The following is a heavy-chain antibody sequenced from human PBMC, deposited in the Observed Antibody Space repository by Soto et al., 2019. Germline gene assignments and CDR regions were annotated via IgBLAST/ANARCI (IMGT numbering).Heavy chain of an antibody. Sequence: GGSLRLSCAASGFTFSSYGMHWVRQAPGKGLEWVAVIWYDGSNKYYADSVKGRFTISRDNSKNTLYLQMNSLRAEDTAVYYCARDSDYGSGSYSAGYWGQGTLVTVSS. CDR1: GFTFSSYG. J-gene: IGHJ4*02. V-gene: IGHV3-33*01. D-gene: IGHD3-10*01. CDR3: ARDSDYGSGSYSAGY. CDR2: IWYDGSNK.